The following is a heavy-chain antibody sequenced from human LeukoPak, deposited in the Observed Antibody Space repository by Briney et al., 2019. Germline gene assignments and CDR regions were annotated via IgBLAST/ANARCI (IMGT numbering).Heavy chain of an antibody. CDR1: GGSLSSSSYY. CDR3: TRHTAPLYGGISLFDY. Sequence: SETLSLTCTVSGGSLSSSSYYWGWIRQPPGKGLEWIGSIYYSGSTYYNASLKSRVTIFVDTSKNQFSLKLSSVTAADTAVYYCTRHTAPLYGGISLFDYWGQGTLVTVSS. CDR2: IYYSGST. D-gene: IGHD4-23*01. V-gene: IGHV4-39*01. J-gene: IGHJ4*02.